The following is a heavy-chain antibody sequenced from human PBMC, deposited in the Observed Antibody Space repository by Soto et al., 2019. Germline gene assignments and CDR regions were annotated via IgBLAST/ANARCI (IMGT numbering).Heavy chain of an antibody. CDR1: SGSIGSGIW. CDR2: IYLTGNT. V-gene: IGHV4-4*02. CDR3: AGAARSYPFDF. D-gene: IGHD6-6*01. J-gene: IGHJ4*02. Sequence: SETLSLTCSTSSGSIGSGIWWNWVRQPPGKGLEWMGEIYLTGNTNYNPSLKSRLTMSVDESKNQFSLSLSSVTAADTAVYYCAGAARSYPFDFWGRGTLVTVSS.